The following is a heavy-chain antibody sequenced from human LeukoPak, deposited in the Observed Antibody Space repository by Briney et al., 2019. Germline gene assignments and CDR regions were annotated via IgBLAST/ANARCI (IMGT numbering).Heavy chain of an antibody. CDR1: GFTFSSYA. J-gene: IGHJ4*02. D-gene: IGHD2-21*01. CDR3: ARDLGAYCGGDCYDY. V-gene: IGHV3-23*01. CDR2: ISGSGGST. Sequence: GGSLRLSCAASGFTFSSYAMSWVRQAPGKGLEWVSDISGSGGSTYYADSVKGRFTISRDNSKNTLYLQMNSLRAEDTAVYYCARDLGAYCGGDCYDYWGQGTLVTVSS.